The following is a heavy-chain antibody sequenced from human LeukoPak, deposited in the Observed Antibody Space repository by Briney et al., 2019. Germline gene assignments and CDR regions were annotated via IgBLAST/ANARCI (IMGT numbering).Heavy chain of an antibody. J-gene: IGHJ5*02. V-gene: IGHV4-39*01. CDR1: GGSISSSSYY. CDR3: ARRLTQYDCFDP. CDR2: IYYSGST. D-gene: IGHD2-2*01. Sequence: SETLSLTCTVSGGSISSSSYYWGWIRQPPGKGLEWIGSIYYSGSTYYNPSLKSRVTISVDTSKNQFSLKLSSVTPEDTAVYYCARRLTQYDCFDPWGQGILVTVSS.